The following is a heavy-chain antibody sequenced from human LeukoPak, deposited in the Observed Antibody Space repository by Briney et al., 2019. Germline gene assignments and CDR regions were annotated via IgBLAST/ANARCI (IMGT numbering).Heavy chain of an antibody. CDR3: EKDQTEFMIVVVTSDY. D-gene: IGHD3-22*01. J-gene: IGHJ4*02. V-gene: IGHV3-66*01. Sequence: GGSLRLSCAASEFSVGSNYMTWVRQAPGKGLEWVSLIYSGGSTYYADSVKGRFTISRDNSKNTLYLQMNSLRAEDTAVYYCEKDQTEFMIVVVTSDYWGQGTLVTVSS. CDR2: IYSGGST. CDR1: EFSVGSNY.